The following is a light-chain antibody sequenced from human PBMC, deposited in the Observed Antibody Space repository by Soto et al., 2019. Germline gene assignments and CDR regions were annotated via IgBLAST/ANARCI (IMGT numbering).Light chain of an antibody. CDR2: DAS. CDR3: QQRSDWPPWT. V-gene: IGKV3-11*01. CDR1: QCISTH. Sequence: ESVLTPSPDTLSLSPGEGATLSCRAIQCISTHLAWYPQRPGQAPRLLIYDASNRATGIPARFSGSGSGTDFTLPINSLEPEDFAVYYCQQRSDWPPWTFGQGTKVEIK. J-gene: IGKJ1*01.